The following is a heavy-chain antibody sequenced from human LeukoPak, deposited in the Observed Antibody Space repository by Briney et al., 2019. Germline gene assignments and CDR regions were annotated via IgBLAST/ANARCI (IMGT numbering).Heavy chain of an antibody. CDR1: GFTFSSYW. J-gene: IGHJ4*02. CDR3: ARKGEVGATDFDY. D-gene: IGHD1-26*01. Sequence: GGSLRLSCAASGFTFSSYWMSWVRQAPGKGLEWVANIKQDGSEKYYVDSVKGRFTIPRDNAKNSLYLQMNSLRAEDTAVYYCARKGEVGATDFDYWGQGTLVTVSS. V-gene: IGHV3-7*01. CDR2: IKQDGSEK.